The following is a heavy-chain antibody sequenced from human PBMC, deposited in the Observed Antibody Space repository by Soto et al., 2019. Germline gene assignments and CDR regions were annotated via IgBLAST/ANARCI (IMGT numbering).Heavy chain of an antibody. CDR1: GGSIRSGDYY. D-gene: IGHD3-3*01. J-gene: IGHJ6*02. CDR2: IYYSGST. V-gene: IGHV4-30-4*01. Sequence: PSETLSLTCTVSGGSIRSGDYYWIWIRQPPGKGLECSGYIYYSGSTYYKPSLKSRVTISVDTSKNQFSLKLISVTAADTAVYYCARNTYDFWSGTYGMDVWGQGTTVTAP. CDR3: ARNTYDFWSGTYGMDV.